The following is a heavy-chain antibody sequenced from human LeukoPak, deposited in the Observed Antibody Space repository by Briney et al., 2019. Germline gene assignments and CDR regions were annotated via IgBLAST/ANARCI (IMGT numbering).Heavy chain of an antibody. CDR2: IYTSGST. CDR3: ARAVVATKGNWFDP. V-gene: IGHV4-61*02. Sequence: SETLSLTCTVSGGSISSGSYYWSWIQQPAGKGLEWIGRIYTSGSTNYNPSLKSRVTISVDTSKNQFSLKLSSVTAADTAVYYCARAVVATKGNWFDPWGQGTLVTVSS. D-gene: IGHD2-15*01. CDR1: GGSISSGSYY. J-gene: IGHJ5*02.